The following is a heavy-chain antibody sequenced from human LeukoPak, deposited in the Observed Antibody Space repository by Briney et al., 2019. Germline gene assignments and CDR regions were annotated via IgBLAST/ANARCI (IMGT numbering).Heavy chain of an antibody. J-gene: IGHJ4*02. CDR3: ARVSRSGNEYY. D-gene: IGHD2/OR15-2a*01. V-gene: IGHV1-18*01. CDR2: DSTYNGET. CDR1: GYTFTSYG. Sequence: GASVKVSCKASGYTFTSYGISWVRQAPGQGLEWMGWDSTYNGETKYARNLQGRVTMTTDASTSTAYMELRSLQSDDTAVYYCARVSRSGNEYYWGQGTLSPSPQ.